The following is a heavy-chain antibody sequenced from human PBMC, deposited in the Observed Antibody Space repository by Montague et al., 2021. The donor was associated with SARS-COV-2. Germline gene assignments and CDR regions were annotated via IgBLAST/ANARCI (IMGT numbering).Heavy chain of an antibody. CDR2: INHSGST. J-gene: IGHJ6*02. CDR3: TREGYQVLWSDYYYYGMDV. Sequence: SETLSLTCAVYGGSSSGYYWSRIRQPPGKGLEWIGEINHSGSTNYNPSLKSRVTISVDTSKNQFSLKLSSVTAADTAVYYCTREGYQVLWSDYYYYGMDVWGQGTTVTVSS. V-gene: IGHV4-34*01. CDR1: GGSSSGYY. D-gene: IGHD2-2*01.